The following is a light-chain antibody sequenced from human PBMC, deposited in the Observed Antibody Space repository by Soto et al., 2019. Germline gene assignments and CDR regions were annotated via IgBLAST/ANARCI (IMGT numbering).Light chain of an antibody. CDR2: AAS. CDR3: QQNYSPPPIT. CDR1: QSITRF. Sequence: DIQMTQSPSSLSASVGDRVTITCRASQSITRFLNWYQQNPGKAPKLLIYAASSLQSGVPSRFSGSGSGTDFTLTISSLQPEDFATYYCQQNYSPPPITFGQGTRLEI. J-gene: IGKJ5*01. V-gene: IGKV1-39*01.